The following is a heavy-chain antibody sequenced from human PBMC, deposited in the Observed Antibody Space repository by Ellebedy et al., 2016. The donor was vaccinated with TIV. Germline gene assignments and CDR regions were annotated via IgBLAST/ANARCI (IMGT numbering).Heavy chain of an antibody. CDR1: GFSLTTNQVT. Sequence: SGPTLVKPTQTLTLTCTFYGFSLTTNQVTVGWVRQPPGKAPEWLTFIYGTDDKRYSPSLKSRLTITKDSSKTQVVLTLTNMDPVDTATYFCVHRTTVTSVDFWGQGTLVTVSS. J-gene: IGHJ4*02. V-gene: IGHV2-5*01. CDR3: VHRTTVTSVDF. CDR2: IYGTDDK. D-gene: IGHD4-17*01.